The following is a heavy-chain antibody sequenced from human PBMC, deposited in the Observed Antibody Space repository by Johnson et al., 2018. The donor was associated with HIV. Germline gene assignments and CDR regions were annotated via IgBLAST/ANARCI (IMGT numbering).Heavy chain of an antibody. CDR1: GFTFSSYG. CDR2: IRYDGSNK. V-gene: IGHV3-30*02. Sequence: QVQLVESGGVVVQPGGSLRLSCAASGFTFSSYGMHWVRQAPGKGLEWVAFIRYDGSNKYYADSVKGRFTISRDNSKNTLYLQMNSLRAEDTAVYYCAKVSWEARLGDPFDIWGQGTMVTVSS. J-gene: IGHJ3*02. CDR3: AKVSWEARLGDPFDI. D-gene: IGHD1-26*01.